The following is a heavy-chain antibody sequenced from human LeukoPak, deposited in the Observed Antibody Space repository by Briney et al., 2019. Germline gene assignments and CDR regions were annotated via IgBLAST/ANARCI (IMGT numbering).Heavy chain of an antibody. CDR1: GYTFTSYG. V-gene: IGHV1-18*01. D-gene: IGHD6-13*01. J-gene: IGHJ4*02. CDR3: ARAPDSSSWYSGDYFDY. Sequence: ASVKVSCKASGYTFTSYGISWVRQAPGQGLEWMGWISAYNGNTNYAQKLQGRVTMTTDTSTSTAYMELRSLRSEDTAVYYCARAPDSSSWYSGDYFDYWGQGTLVTVSS. CDR2: ISAYNGNT.